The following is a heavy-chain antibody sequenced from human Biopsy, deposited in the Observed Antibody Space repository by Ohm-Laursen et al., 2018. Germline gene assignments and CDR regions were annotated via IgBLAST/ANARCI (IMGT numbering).Heavy chain of an antibody. CDR3: GNEVHGRDY. V-gene: IGHV4-34*08. CDR1: GKTFSDHQ. J-gene: IGHJ4*02. CDR2: INQAGTT. Sequence: GTLSLTCAVFGKTFSDHQWSWIRQPPGKGLEWIGQINQAGTTNYNPSLKSRVSISADASKYEFSLRLTSVTAADAAVYLCGNEVHGRDYWGLGAQVTVSS. D-gene: IGHD2-15*01.